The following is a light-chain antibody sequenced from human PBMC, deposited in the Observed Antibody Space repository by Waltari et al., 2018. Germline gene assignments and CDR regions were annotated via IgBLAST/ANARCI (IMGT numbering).Light chain of an antibody. CDR1: QTISTW. V-gene: IGKV1-5*01. CDR2: DAS. Sequence: IQMTQSPSTLSASVGDRVTITCRASQTISTWLAWYPHKPGQAPKLLLYDASTIQSGVPSGFSGSGSGTEFSLTISTLQPDDFATYYCQQYQTFRTFGRGTRVELK. J-gene: IGKJ1*01. CDR3: QQYQTFRT.